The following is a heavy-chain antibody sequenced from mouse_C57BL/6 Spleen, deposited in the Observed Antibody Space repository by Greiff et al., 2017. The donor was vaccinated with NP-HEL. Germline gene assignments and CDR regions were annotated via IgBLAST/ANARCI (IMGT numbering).Heavy chain of an antibody. CDR3: ARDESNFFAY. Sequence: EVQLQESGPGLVKPSQSLSLTCSVTGYSITSGYYWNWIRQFPGNKLEWMGYISYDGSNNYNPSLKNRISITRDTSKNQFFLKLNSVTTEDTATYYCARDESNFFAYWGQGTLVTVSA. CDR2: ISYDGSN. CDR1: GYSITSGYY. D-gene: IGHD2-5*01. J-gene: IGHJ3*01. V-gene: IGHV3-6*01.